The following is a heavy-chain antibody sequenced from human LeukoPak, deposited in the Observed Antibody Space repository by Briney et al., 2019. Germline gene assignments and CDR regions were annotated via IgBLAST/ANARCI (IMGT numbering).Heavy chain of an antibody. Sequence: GASVKVSCKASGYTFTSYGISWVRQAPGQGLEWMGWISAYNGNTNYAQKLQGRVTMTTDTSTSTAYMELRSLRSDDTAVYYCARDADYDYVWGSYRLTPKFDYLGQGTLVTVSS. J-gene: IGHJ4*02. CDR3: ARDADYDYVWGSYRLTPKFDY. V-gene: IGHV1-18*01. CDR2: ISAYNGNT. CDR1: GYTFTSYG. D-gene: IGHD3-16*02.